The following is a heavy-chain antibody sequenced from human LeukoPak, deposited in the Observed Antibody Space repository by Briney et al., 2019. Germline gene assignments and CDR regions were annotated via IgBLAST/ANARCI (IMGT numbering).Heavy chain of an antibody. CDR3: ARLWSHSKIEDY. CDR1: GDSISSGLYS. J-gene: IGHJ4*02. D-gene: IGHD3-16*01. V-gene: IGHV4-39*01. Sequence: SETLSLTCTVSGDSISSGLYSWGWIRQPPGEGLEWIGNIYHNGDTYYNPSLRSRVTISVDTSENQFSLNLRSVTAADTAVYYCARLWSHSKIEDYWGQGTVVTVSS. CDR2: IYHNGDT.